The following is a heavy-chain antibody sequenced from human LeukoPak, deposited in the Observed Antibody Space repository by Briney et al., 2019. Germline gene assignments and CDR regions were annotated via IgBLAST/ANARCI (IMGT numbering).Heavy chain of an antibody. CDR2: ISAYNGNT. CDR3: ARDSDRLGVYVFDY. D-gene: IGHD6-13*01. CDR1: GYTFTSYG. V-gene: IGHV1-18*01. J-gene: IGHJ4*02. Sequence: ASVKVSCKASGYTFTSYGISWVRQAPGQGLEWMGWISAYNGNTNYAQKLQGRVTMTTDTSTSTAYMELRSLRSDDTAVYYCARDSDRLGVYVFDYWGQGTLVTVSS.